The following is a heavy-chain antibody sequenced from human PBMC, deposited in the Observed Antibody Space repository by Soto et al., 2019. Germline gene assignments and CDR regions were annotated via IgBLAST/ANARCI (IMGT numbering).Heavy chain of an antibody. V-gene: IGHV1-69*13. D-gene: IGHD3-10*02. Sequence: SVKVSCKASGDTFSSYAISWVRQAPGKGLEWLGKIIPTFGRTNYAQKFQGRLTISADDSTSTAYMELSSLLSEDTAVYYCARDPLSSFAMDVWGQGTTVTVSS. CDR1: GDTFSSYA. J-gene: IGHJ6*02. CDR3: ARDPLSSFAMDV. CDR2: IIPTFGRT.